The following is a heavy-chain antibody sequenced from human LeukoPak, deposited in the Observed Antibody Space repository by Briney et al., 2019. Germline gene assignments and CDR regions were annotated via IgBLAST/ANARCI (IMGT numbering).Heavy chain of an antibody. D-gene: IGHD2-2*01. V-gene: IGHV1-18*01. Sequence: ASVKVSCKASGYTFTNYGVTWVRQAPGQGLEWMGWINPYSGGTHYAQNLQDRLTMTTDTSTSMAFMELRSLRPDDTAVYFCARWGLVAPGTYYYYMDVGGRGTTVTVSS. J-gene: IGHJ6*03. CDR1: GYTFTNYG. CDR3: ARWGLVAPGTYYYYMDV. CDR2: INPYSGGT.